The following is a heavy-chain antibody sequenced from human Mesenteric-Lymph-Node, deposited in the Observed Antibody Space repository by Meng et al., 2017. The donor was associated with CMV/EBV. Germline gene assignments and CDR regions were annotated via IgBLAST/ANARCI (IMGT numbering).Heavy chain of an antibody. V-gene: IGHV4-39*02. D-gene: IGHD3-10*01. J-gene: IGHJ5*02. Sequence: QRYLPRAGPRLGKPSVTLSLNCTSSGGSIRSSWHYWGWIRQPPGKGLEWIGSIFYSGSAHYNPALESRVTISIDKSKNEFFLNLGSVTAADTAMYFCARDTLTYSYGPGWIDPWGQGTLVTVSS. CDR2: IFYSGSA. CDR3: ARDTLTYSYGPGWIDP. CDR1: GGSIRSSWHY.